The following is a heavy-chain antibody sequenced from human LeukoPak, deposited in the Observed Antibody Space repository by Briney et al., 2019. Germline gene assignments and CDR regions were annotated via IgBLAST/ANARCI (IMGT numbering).Heavy chain of an antibody. J-gene: IGHJ6*02. CDR2: INHSGST. D-gene: IGHD5-12*01. CDR1: GGSFSGYY. CDR3: ARERVGVATIPGNYYYYGMDV. V-gene: IGHV4-34*01. Sequence: SETLSLTCAVYGGSFSGYYWSWIRQPPGKGLEWIGEINHSGSTNYNPSLKSRVTISVGTSKNQFSLKLSSVTAADTAVYYCARERVGVATIPGNYYYYGMDVWGQGTTVTVSS.